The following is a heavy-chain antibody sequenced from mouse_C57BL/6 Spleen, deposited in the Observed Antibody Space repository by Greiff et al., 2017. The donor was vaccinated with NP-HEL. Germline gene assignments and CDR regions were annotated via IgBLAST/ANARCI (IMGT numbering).Heavy chain of an antibody. Sequence: VKLEESGPGLVQPSQSLSITCTVSGFSLTSYGVHWVRQSPGKGLEWLGVIWSGGSTDYNAAFISRLSISKDNSKSQVFFKMNSLQADDTAIYYCARKKDYSNLYGDVWGTGTTVTVAS. J-gene: IGHJ1*03. CDR2: IWSGGST. D-gene: IGHD2-5*01. V-gene: IGHV2-2*01. CDR1: GFSLTSYG. CDR3: ARKKDYSNLYGDV.